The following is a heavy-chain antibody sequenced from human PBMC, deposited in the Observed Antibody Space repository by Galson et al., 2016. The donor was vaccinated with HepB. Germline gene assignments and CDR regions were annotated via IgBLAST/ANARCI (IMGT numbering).Heavy chain of an antibody. J-gene: IGHJ6*02. CDR2: INHGGST. D-gene: IGHD3-10*01. Sequence: SETLSLTCAVYGGSFSDHYWNWIRQPPGKGLEWIGEINHGGSTNYSPSLKSRVTMTVDTSKNEFSLKLNSVTAADTAVYYCARYKRYYHGSGRVNYYYIMDVWGQGTTVIVSS. CDR3: ARYKRYYHGSGRVNYYYIMDV. CDR1: GGSFSDHY. V-gene: IGHV4-34*01.